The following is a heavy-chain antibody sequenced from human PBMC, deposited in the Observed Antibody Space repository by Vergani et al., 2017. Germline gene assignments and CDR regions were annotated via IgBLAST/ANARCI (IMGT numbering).Heavy chain of an antibody. V-gene: IGHV1-69*12. Sequence: QVQLVQSGAEVKKPGSSVKVSCKASGGTFSSYAISWVRQAPGQGLEWMGGIIPIFGTANYGQKFQGRVKITADESTSTAYMELSSLRSEDTDVYYCARNRFIGDFWSGFWFDPWGQGTLVTVSS. J-gene: IGHJ5*02. D-gene: IGHD3-3*01. CDR3: ARNRFIGDFWSGFWFDP. CDR2: IIPIFGTA. CDR1: GGTFSSYA.